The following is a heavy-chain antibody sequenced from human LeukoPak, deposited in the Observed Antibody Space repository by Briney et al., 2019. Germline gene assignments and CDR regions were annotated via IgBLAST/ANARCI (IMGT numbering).Heavy chain of an antibody. V-gene: IGHV1-18*04. CDR2: ISAYNGNT. CDR1: GYTFTSYD. J-gene: IGHJ4*02. CDR3: ARVRRWVAARPGGY. D-gene: IGHD6-6*01. Sequence: ASVKVSCKASGYTFTSYDINWVRQATGQGLGWMGWISAYNGNTNYAQKLQGRVTMTTDTSTSTAYMELRSLRSDDTAVYYCARVRRWVAARPGGYWGQGTLVTVSS.